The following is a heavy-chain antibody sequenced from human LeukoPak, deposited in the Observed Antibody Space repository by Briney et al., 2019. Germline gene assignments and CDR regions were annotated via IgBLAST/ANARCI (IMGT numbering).Heavy chain of an antibody. CDR2: ISYDGSNK. V-gene: IGHV3-30-3*01. D-gene: IGHD6-19*01. CDR1: GFTFSSYA. Sequence: GGSLRLSCAASGFTFSSYAMHWVRQAPGKGLEWVAVISYDGSNKYYADSVKGRFTISRDNSKNTLYLQMNSLRAEDTAVYYCASDSSGWYGMDVWGQGTTVTVSS. CDR3: ASDSSGWYGMDV. J-gene: IGHJ6*02.